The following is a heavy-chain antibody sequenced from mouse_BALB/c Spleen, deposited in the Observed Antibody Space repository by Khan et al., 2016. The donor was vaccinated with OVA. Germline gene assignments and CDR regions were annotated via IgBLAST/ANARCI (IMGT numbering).Heavy chain of an antibody. CDR3: SRAGYGGVAY. D-gene: IGHD1-1*02. V-gene: IGHV5-4*02. Sequence: EVQLLESGGGLVKPGGSLKLSCAASGFTFSDYYMYWVRQTPEKRLEWVATISDGGSSTSYPDSVKGRFTISRDNAKNNLYLQMSGLKSEDTAIYYCSRAGYGGVAYWGQGTLVTVSA. CDR2: ISDGGSST. CDR1: GFTFSDYY. J-gene: IGHJ3*01.